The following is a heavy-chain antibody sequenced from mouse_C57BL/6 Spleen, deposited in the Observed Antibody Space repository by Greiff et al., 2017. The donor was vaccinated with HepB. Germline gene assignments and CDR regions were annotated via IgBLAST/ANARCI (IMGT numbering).Heavy chain of an antibody. J-gene: IGHJ3*01. CDR2: ISSGGSYT. V-gene: IGHV5-6*01. D-gene: IGHD1-1*01. CDR1: GFTFSSYG. CDR3: ARLKGAYGSEGAWFAY. Sequence: EVQLVESGGDLVKPGGSLKLSCAASGFTFSSYGMSWVRQTPDKRLEWVATISSGGSYTYYPDSVKGRFTISRDNAKNTLYLQMSSLKSEDTAMYYCARLKGAYGSEGAWFAYWGQGTLVTVSA.